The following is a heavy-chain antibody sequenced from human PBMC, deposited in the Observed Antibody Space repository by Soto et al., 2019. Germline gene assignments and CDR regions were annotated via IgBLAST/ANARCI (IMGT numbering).Heavy chain of an antibody. J-gene: IGHJ6*02. CDR2: ISPNSGNI. D-gene: IGHD3-22*01. V-gene: IGHV1-18*01. CDR1: GYTFTRNG. CDR3: VKDRDSNSWPSRDV. Sequence: QVHLVQSGAEVKKPGASVNVSCKTSGYTFTRNGISWVRQAPGQGLEWMGWISPNSGNIKYAQKLQGRVIMTTDTSTSTAYMELRSLRSDDTAVYYCVKDRDSNSWPSRDVWGPGTTVIVSS.